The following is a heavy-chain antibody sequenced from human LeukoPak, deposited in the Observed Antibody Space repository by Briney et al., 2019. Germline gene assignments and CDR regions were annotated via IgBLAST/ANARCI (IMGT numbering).Heavy chain of an antibody. CDR1: GGSISSSY. Sequence: SETLSLTCTVSGGSISSSYWSWIRQPPGKGLEWIGYIYYSGSPNYNPSLKSRVTISVNTSKNQFSLKLTSVTAADTAVYYCARDSEYYGSGSYYNAEPGAFDIWGQGTMVTVSS. V-gene: IGHV4-59*01. CDR3: ARDSEYYGSGSYYNAEPGAFDI. CDR2: IYYSGSP. D-gene: IGHD3-10*01. J-gene: IGHJ3*02.